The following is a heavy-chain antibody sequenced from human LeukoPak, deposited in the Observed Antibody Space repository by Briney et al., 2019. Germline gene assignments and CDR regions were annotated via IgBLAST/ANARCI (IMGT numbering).Heavy chain of an antibody. V-gene: IGHV3-23*01. CDR3: AKSQVSDGNAYGGFFDH. Sequence: GGSLRLSCAASGFTFSTYGMNWVRQAPGKGLEWVSSISGNGVSTYYGDSVKGRFTISRDNAKNTLYLQMDSLRVEDTALYYCAKSQVSDGNAYGGFFDHWGQGTLVTVSS. CDR1: GFTFSTYG. D-gene: IGHD2-15*01. CDR2: ISGNGVST. J-gene: IGHJ4*02.